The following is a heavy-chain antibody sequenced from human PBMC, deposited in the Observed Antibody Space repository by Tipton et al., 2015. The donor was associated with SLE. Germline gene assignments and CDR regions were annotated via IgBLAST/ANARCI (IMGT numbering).Heavy chain of an antibody. D-gene: IGHD2-15*01. V-gene: IGHV5-51*01. Sequence: VQLVQSGAEVKKPGESLKISCKGSGYSFTSYLIAWVRQMPGKGLEWMGIIYPGDSDTRYSASFQGQVTISADKSISTAYLHWSSLRASDTAMYYCARHGAAPVAEAWVWEYCEYGAHGTLGTVSS. CDR2: IYPGDSDT. CDR1: GYSFTSYL. CDR3: ARHGAAPVAEAWVWEYCEY. J-gene: IGHJ4*01.